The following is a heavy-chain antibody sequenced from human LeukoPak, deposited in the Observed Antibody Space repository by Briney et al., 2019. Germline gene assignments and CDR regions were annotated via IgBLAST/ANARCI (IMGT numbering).Heavy chain of an antibody. CDR1: GFTFSSYN. Sequence: GGSLRLSCAASGFTFSSYNMNWVRQAPGKGLEWVAGISANGRITYYPDSVKGRFNISRDSANSTLYLQMHSLRAEDTARYYCAKGGYVGYRPLTFFDSWGQGTLVSVSS. CDR2: ISANGRIT. CDR3: AKGGYVGYRPLTFFDS. D-gene: IGHD5-12*01. J-gene: IGHJ4*02. V-gene: IGHV3-23*01.